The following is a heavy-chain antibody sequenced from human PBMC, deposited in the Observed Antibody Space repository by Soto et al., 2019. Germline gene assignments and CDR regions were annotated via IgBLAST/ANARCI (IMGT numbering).Heavy chain of an antibody. CDR2: IYYSGST. CDR3: ARGVVRGVISWFDP. V-gene: IGHV4-31*03. J-gene: IGHJ5*02. Sequence: SETLSLTCTVSGGSISSGGYYWSWIRQHPGKGLEWSGYIYYSGSTYYNPSLKSRVTISVDTSKNQFSLKLSSVTAADTAVYYCARGVVRGVISWFDPWGQGTLVTVSS. CDR1: GGSISSGGYY. D-gene: IGHD3-10*01.